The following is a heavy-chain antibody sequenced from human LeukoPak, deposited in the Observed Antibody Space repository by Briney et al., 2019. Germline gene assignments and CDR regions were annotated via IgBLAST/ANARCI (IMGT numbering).Heavy chain of an antibody. CDR1: GGSISSGGYY. V-gene: IGHV4-31*03. CDR3: ARGFEHFGDYAGLVAFDI. CDR2: IYYRGSA. Sequence: PSQTLSLTCTVSGGSISSGGYYWSWIRQHPGKGLEWIGYIYYRGSAYFNPSLKSRVTVSVDTSKNQFSLKLTSVTAADTAVYYCARGFEHFGDYAGLVAFDIWGQGTLVTVSS. J-gene: IGHJ3*02. D-gene: IGHD4-17*01.